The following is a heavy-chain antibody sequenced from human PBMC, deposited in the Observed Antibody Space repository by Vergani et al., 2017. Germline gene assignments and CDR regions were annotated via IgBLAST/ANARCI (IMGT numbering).Heavy chain of an antibody. Sequence: EVQLVESGGGLVQPGGSLRLSCAASGFTVSSNYMSWVRQAPGKGLEWVSVIYSGGSTYYADSVKGRFTISRHNSKNTLYLQMNSLRAEDTAVYYCARVGGDFYYYGMDVWGQGTTVTVSS. CDR1: GFTVSSNY. CDR3: ARVGGDFYYYGMDV. D-gene: IGHD2-21*01. CDR2: IYSGGST. J-gene: IGHJ6*02. V-gene: IGHV3-53*04.